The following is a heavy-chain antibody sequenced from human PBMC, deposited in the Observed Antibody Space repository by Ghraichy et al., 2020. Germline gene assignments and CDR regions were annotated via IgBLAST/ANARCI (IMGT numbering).Heavy chain of an antibody. D-gene: IGHD3-9*01. Sequence: SETLSLTCNVSGGSISDHYWNWIRQSPGKRLEWIGYISPSGDATYNPSLKSRVTMSVDASKIQVSLKLSSVTAADTAVYYCARDPNLTIWGQGTLVTVSS. J-gene: IGHJ3*02. CDR2: ISPSGDA. V-gene: IGHV4-59*11. CDR3: ARDPNLTI. CDR1: GGSISDHY.